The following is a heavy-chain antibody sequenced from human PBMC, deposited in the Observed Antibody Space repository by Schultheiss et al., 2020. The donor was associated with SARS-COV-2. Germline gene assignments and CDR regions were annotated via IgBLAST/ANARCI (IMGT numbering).Heavy chain of an antibody. J-gene: IGHJ3*02. Sequence: GESLKISCAASGFTFSSYAMHWVRQAPGKGLEWVAVISYDGSNKYYADLVKGRFTISRDNAKNSLYLQMNSLRAEDTAVYYCARALMGGDAFDIWGQGTMVTVSS. CDR2: ISYDGSNK. CDR3: ARALMGGDAFDI. D-gene: IGHD1-26*01. CDR1: GFTFSSYA. V-gene: IGHV3-30*12.